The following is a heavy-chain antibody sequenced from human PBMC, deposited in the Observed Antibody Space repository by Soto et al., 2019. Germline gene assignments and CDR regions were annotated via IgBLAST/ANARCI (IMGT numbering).Heavy chain of an antibody. CDR2: ISGNGASS. D-gene: IGHD3-10*01. CDR1: GITFNSYA. CDR3: ARVITMVRGGPRAEYFQH. V-gene: IGHV3-23*01. J-gene: IGHJ1*01. Sequence: EVQLLESGGGLVQPGGSLRLSCAASGITFNSYAMSWVRQAPGKGLEWVSSISGNGASSFYADSVKGRFTISRDNSKNTLYLQMNSLRAEDTAVYYCARVITMVRGGPRAEYFQHWGQGTLVTVSS.